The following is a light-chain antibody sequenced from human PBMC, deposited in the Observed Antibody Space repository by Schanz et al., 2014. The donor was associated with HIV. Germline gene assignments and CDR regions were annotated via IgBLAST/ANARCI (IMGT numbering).Light chain of an antibody. CDR2: AVN. Sequence: QSALTQPPSASGSPGQSVAISCTGASSDIGVSWYQQYPGNAPKLMIFAVNRRTSGVPDRFSGSKSGNTASLTISGLQAEDEADYFCSSYTSSLTRVFGTGTKLTVL. V-gene: IGLV2-18*02. CDR1: SSDIG. CDR3: SSYTSSLTRV. J-gene: IGLJ1*01.